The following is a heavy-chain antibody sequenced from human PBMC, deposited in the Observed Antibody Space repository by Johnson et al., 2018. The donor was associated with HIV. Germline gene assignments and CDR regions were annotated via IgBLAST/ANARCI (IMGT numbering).Heavy chain of an antibody. V-gene: IGHV3-33*06. CDR1: GFTFSSYG. J-gene: IGHJ3*02. CDR3: AKGGLWFGESIDAFDI. D-gene: IGHD3-10*01. Sequence: LVESGGGVVQPGRSLRLSCAASGFTFSSYGMYWVRQAPGKGLEWVAVIWYDGSNKYYADSVKGRFTISRDNSKNTLYLQMNSLRAEDTAVYYCAKGGLWFGESIDAFDIWGQGTMVTVSS. CDR2: IWYDGSNK.